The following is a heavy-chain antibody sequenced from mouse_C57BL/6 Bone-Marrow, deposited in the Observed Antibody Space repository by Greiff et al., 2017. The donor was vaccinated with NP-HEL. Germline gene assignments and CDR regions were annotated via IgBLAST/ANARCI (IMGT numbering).Heavy chain of an antibody. D-gene: IGHD2-4*01. Sequence: EADGGLVQPKGSLKLSCAASGFSFNTYAMNWVRQAPGKGLEWVARIRSKSNNYATYYADSVKDRFTISRDDSESMLYLQMNNLKTEDTAMYYCVREGDYDYYAMDYWGQGTSVTVSS. V-gene: IGHV10-1*01. CDR3: VREGDYDYYAMDY. J-gene: IGHJ4*01. CDR2: IRSKSNNYAT. CDR1: GFSFNTYA.